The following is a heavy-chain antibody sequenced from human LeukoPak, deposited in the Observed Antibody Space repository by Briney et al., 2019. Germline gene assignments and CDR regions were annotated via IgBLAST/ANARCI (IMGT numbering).Heavy chain of an antibody. CDR3: ARDSGAGATTVDY. V-gene: IGHV3-48*01. CDR1: GITFNGHS. Sequence: GGSLRLSCAASGITFNGHSMNWVRQAPGKGLEWVSYISSSSSTIYYADSAKGRFTISRDNAKKSVYLRMDSLRAEDTAVYYCARDSGAGATTVDYWGQGTLVTVSS. D-gene: IGHD1-26*01. J-gene: IGHJ4*02. CDR2: ISSSSSTI.